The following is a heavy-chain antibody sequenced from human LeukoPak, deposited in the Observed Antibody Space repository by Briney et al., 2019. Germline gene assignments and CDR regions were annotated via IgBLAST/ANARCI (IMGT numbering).Heavy chain of an antibody. CDR2: INHSGST. CDR1: GGSFSGYY. D-gene: IGHD3-22*01. Sequence: SETLSLTCAVYGGSFSGYYRSWIRQPPGKGLEWIGEINHSGSTNYNPSLKSRVTISVDTSKNQFSLKLSSVTAADTAVYYCARGGVGYYYDSSGYRAGYFQHWGQGTLVTVSS. CDR3: ARGGVGYYYDSSGYRAGYFQH. J-gene: IGHJ1*01. V-gene: IGHV4-34*01.